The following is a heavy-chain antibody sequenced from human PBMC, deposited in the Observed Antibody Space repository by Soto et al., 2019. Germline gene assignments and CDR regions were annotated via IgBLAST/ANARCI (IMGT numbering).Heavy chain of an antibody. J-gene: IGHJ4*02. Sequence: QVQLVDSGGDLVKPGGSLRLSCAASGFTFSDYYMSWIRQAPGKGLEWVSSITSSGSTTYYTDSVKGRFTISRDNAKNSLYLQMNSLRAEDTAVYYCARERYSYGPYYFDYWGQGTLVTVSS. CDR3: ARERYSYGPYYFDY. CDR1: GFTFSDYY. V-gene: IGHV3-11*01. D-gene: IGHD5-18*01. CDR2: ITSSGSTT.